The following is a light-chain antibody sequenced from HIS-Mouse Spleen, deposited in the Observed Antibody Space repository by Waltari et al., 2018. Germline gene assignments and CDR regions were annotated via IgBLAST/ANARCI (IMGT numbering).Light chain of an antibody. CDR1: ALPKKY. V-gene: IGLV3-10*01. J-gene: IGLJ2*01. CDR3: YSTDSSGNHRV. CDR2: EDS. Sequence: SYELTQPPSVSVSPGQTARIPCSGAALPKKYAYWYQQKSGQAPVLVINEDSKRPSGIPERFSGSSSGTMATLTISGAQVEDEADYYCYSTDSSGNHRVFGGGTKLTVL.